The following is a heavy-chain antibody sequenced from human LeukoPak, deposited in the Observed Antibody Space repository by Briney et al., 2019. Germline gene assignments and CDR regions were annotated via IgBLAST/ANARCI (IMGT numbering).Heavy chain of an antibody. CDR3: ARGLSRVGATNDH. D-gene: IGHD1-26*01. Sequence: SETLSLTCAVYGGSFSGYYWSWVRQPPGKGLEWIGEINHSGSTNYNPSLKSRVTISVDTSKNQFSLKLSSVTAADTAVYYCARGLSRVGATNDHWGQGTLITVSS. V-gene: IGHV4-34*01. CDR2: INHSGST. J-gene: IGHJ4*02. CDR1: GGSFSGYY.